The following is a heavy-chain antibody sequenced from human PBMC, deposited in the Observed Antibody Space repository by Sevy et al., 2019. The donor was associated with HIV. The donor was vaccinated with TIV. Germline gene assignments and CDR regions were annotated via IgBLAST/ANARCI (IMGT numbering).Heavy chain of an antibody. D-gene: IGHD1-26*01. CDR3: AKSPVGVTTGGYDYYYYMDV. CDR1: GFTFSSYS. V-gene: IGHV3-21*01. Sequence: GGSLRLSCAASGFTFSSYSMNWVRQAPGKGLEWVSSISDSSIYIYYADSVKGRFTISRDNAKNSLYLQMNSLRAEDTAVYYCAKSPVGVTTGGYDYYYYMDVWGKGTTVTVSS. CDR2: ISDSSIYI. J-gene: IGHJ6*03.